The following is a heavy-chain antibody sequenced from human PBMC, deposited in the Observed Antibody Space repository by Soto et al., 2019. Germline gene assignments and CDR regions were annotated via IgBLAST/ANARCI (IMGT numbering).Heavy chain of an antibody. CDR1: GFTFTRYS. CDR3: AREVNNVEVPGYAMDV. CDR2: SRQKGKSYTT. D-gene: IGHD2-2*01. V-gene: IGHV3-72*01. J-gene: IGHJ6*02. Sequence: PGGSLRLSCAASGFTFTRYSMNWVRQAPGKGLEWVGRSRQKGKSYTTEYAASVRDRFTISRDDSKNSLYLQMNSLKIEDTAVYYCAREVNNVEVPGYAMDVCGQGTTVTVSS.